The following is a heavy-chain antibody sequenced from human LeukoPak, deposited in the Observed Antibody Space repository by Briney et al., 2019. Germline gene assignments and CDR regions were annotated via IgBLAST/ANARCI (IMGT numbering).Heavy chain of an antibody. Sequence: SETLSLTCTVSGGSISSGGYYWSWIRQHPGLGLEWIGYICYSRSTYYNPYLKSRVTISVDTSKNQFSLQLSSVTAADTAVYYCARMPYYYDSSGYYKYAFDSWGQGTMVTVSS. V-gene: IGHV4-31*03. D-gene: IGHD3-22*01. CDR1: GGSISSGGYY. J-gene: IGHJ3*02. CDR2: ICYSRST. CDR3: ARMPYYYDSSGYYKYAFDS.